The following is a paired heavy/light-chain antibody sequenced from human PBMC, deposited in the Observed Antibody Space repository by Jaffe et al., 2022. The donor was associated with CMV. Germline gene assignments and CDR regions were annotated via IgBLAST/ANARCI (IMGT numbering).Light chain of an antibody. CDR2: DNY. CDR3: GSWDHSLNNGRV. Sequence: QSVLTQPPSVSAAPGQRVTISCSGSSSNIGVNYVSWYQHLPGTAPKLLIYDNYKRPSGISDRFSASKSGTSATLAITGLQTGDEADYYCGSWDHSLNNGRVFGGGTKLTVL. CDR1: SSNIGVNY. V-gene: IGLV1-51*01. J-gene: IGLJ3*02.
Heavy chain of an antibody. D-gene: IGHD1-7*01. CDR2: ISHIGDDT. CDR3: VRDIDRVGTTYYFDY. V-gene: IGHV3-11*06. J-gene: IGHJ4*02. CDR1: GFAFSGYY. Sequence: QVYLVESGGGLVKPGESLRLSCAASGFAFSGYYMSWIRHVPGKGLEWLSYISHIGDDTNYANSVKGRFTISRDNAKNSLFLQMNTLRAEDTAIYYCVRDIDRVGTTYYFDYWGQGILVTVSS.